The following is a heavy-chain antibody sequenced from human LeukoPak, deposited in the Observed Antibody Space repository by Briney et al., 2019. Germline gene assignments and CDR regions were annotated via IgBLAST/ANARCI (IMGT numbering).Heavy chain of an antibody. J-gene: IGHJ4*02. CDR3: ARDLYYYDSSGYYEPLYYFDY. V-gene: IGHV1-2*02. CDR1: GYTFTGYY. Sequence: ASVKVSCEASGYTFTGYYMHWVRQAPGQGLEWMGWINPNSGGTNYAQKFQGRVTMTRDTSISTAYMELSRLRSDDTAVYYCARDLYYYDSSGYYEPLYYFDYWGQGTLVTVSS. D-gene: IGHD3-22*01. CDR2: INPNSGGT.